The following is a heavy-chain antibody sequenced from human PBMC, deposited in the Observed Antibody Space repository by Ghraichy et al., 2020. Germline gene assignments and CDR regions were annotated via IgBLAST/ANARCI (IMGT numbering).Heavy chain of an antibody. CDR3: ARLGGSSWYNWFDP. J-gene: IGHJ5*02. D-gene: IGHD6-13*01. Sequence: SETLSLTCTVSGGSISSSSYYWGWIRQPPGKGLEWIGSVYYSGSTYYNPSLKSRVTISVDTSKNQFSLKLNSVTAADTSVYYCARLGGSSWYNWFDPWGQGTLVTVSS. CDR1: GGSISSSSYY. CDR2: VYYSGST. V-gene: IGHV4-39*01.